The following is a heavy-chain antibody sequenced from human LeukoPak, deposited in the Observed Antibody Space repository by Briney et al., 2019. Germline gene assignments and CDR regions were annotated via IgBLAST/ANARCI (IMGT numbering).Heavy chain of an antibody. D-gene: IGHD6-19*01. CDR1: GYTFTGYY. CDR3: ARRGWIRVAGSAVGWFDP. Sequence: ASVKVSCKASGYTFTGYYMHWVRQAPGQGLEWMGWINPNSGGTNYAQKFQGRVTMTRDTSISTAYMELSRLRSDDTAVYYCARRGWIRVAGSAVGWFDPWGQGTLVTVSS. V-gene: IGHV1-2*02. J-gene: IGHJ5*02. CDR2: INPNSGGT.